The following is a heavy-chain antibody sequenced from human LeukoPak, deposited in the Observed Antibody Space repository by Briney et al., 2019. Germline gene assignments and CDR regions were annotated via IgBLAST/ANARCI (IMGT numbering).Heavy chain of an antibody. J-gene: IGHJ4*02. V-gene: IGHV3-23*01. Sequence: GGSLRLSCAASGFTFSIYAMSWVRQAPGKGLEWVSSISGTSGNTYYADSVKGRFTISRDYSKNTLFLQMNSLRAGDTALYYCAKARGYNYDYPLDYWGQGTLVTVSS. D-gene: IGHD5-18*01. CDR2: ISGTSGNT. CDR3: AKARGYNYDYPLDY. CDR1: GFTFSIYA.